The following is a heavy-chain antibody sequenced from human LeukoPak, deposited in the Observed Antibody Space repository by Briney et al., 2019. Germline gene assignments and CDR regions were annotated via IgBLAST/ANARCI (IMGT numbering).Heavy chain of an antibody. CDR2: ISSSGST. V-gene: IGHV4-4*07. CDR1: GGSISSYY. CDR3: ARGPYSYDSSGAFDI. J-gene: IGHJ3*02. Sequence: SETLSLTCTVSGGSISSYYWSWIRQPAGKGLEWIGRISSSGSTSYNPSLKSRVTISVDTSKNQFSLKLSSVTAADTAVYFCARGPYSYDSSGAFDIWGQGTMVTVSS. D-gene: IGHD3-22*01.